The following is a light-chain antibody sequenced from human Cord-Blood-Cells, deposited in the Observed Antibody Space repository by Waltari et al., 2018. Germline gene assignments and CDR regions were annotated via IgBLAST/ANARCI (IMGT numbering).Light chain of an antibody. J-gene: IGLJ3*02. V-gene: IGLV2-14*01. CDR1: SSDVGGYNY. CDR3: SSYTSSSTNWV. Sequence: QSALTQPASVSGSPGQSLTISCTGTSSDVGGYNYVSWYQQPPGKAPQLMIYDVSKRPSGVSNRFSGSKSGNTASLTISGLQAEDEADYYCSSYTSSSTNWVFGGGTKLTVL. CDR2: DVS.